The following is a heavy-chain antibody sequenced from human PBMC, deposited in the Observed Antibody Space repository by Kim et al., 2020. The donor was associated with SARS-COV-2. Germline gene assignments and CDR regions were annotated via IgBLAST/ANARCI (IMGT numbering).Heavy chain of an antibody. CDR1: GGSISSSSYY. J-gene: IGHJ4*02. V-gene: IGHV4-39*01. D-gene: IGHD3-16*02. CDR3: ARLLRDYVWGSYRG. CDR2: IYYSGST. Sequence: SETLSLTCTVSGGSISSSSYYWGWIRQPPGKGLEWIGSIYYSGSTYYNPSLKSRVTISVDTSKNQFSLKLSSVTAADTAVYYCARLLRDYVWGSYRGWGQGTLVTVSS.